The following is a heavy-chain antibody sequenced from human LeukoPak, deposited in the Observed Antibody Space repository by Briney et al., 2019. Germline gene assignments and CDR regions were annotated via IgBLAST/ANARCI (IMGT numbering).Heavy chain of an antibody. CDR2: ISYSGTS. CDR3: ARGDRGIAVASA. D-gene: IGHD6-19*01. CDR1: GGSINSRNYY. J-gene: IGHJ4*02. V-gene: IGHV4-39*07. Sequence: PSETLSLTCTVSGGSINSRNYYWGWIRQPPRSGPEWIGSISYSGTSYYNPSLRSRVTLSVDASKNQFSLKLSSVTAADTAVYYCARGDRGIAVASAWGQGTLVTVSS.